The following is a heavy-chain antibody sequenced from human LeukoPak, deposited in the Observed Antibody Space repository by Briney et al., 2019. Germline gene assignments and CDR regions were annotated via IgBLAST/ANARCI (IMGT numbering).Heavy chain of an antibody. CDR3: AKGGKWDVTPFDY. Sequence: GGSLRLSCAASGFIFSSYAMSWVRQAPGKGLEWVSAISGSGGSTYYADSVKGRFTISRDNSKNTLYLQVNSLRAEDTAVYYCAKGGKWDVTPFDYWGQGTLVTVSS. J-gene: IGHJ4*02. D-gene: IGHD1-26*01. CDR2: ISGSGGST. CDR1: GFIFSSYA. V-gene: IGHV3-23*01.